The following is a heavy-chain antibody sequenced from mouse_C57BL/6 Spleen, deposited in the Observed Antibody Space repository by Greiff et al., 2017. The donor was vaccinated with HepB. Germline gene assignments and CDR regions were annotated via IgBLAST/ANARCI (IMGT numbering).Heavy chain of an antibody. J-gene: IGHJ4*01. Sequence: DVHLVESGGGLVQPGESLKLSCESNEYEFPSHDMSWVRKTPEKRLELVAAINSDGGSTYYPDTMERRFIISRDNTKKTLYLQMSSLRSEDTALYYCARRSTMVKGGSMDYWGQGTSVTVSS. CDR2: INSDGGST. CDR1: EYEFPSHD. CDR3: ARRSTMVKGGSMDY. V-gene: IGHV5-2*01. D-gene: IGHD2-1*01.